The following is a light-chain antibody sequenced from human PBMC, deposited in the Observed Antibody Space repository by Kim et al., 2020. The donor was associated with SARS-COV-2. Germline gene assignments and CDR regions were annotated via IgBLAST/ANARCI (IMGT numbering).Light chain of an antibody. CDR1: QSVSSY. V-gene: IGKV3-11*01. J-gene: IGKJ4*01. CDR3: QQRSNWLT. Sequence: EIVLTQSPVTLTLSPGERATLSCRASQSVSSYLAWYQQKPGQAPRLLIYDASNRATGIPARFSGSGSGTDFTLTISSLEPEDFAVYYCQQRSNWLTFGEGTRVDIK. CDR2: DAS.